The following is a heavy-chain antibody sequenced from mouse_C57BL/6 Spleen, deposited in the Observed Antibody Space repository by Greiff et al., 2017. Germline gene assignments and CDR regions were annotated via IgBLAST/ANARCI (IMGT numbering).Heavy chain of an antibody. Sequence: EVKLMESGGGLVQPGGSLSLSCAASGFTFTDYYMSWVRQPPGKALEWLGFIRNKANGYTTEYSASVKGRFTISRDNSQSILYLQMNALRAEDSATYYCARWLLNFDYWGQGTTLTVSS. J-gene: IGHJ2*01. V-gene: IGHV7-3*01. CDR2: IRNKANGYTT. D-gene: IGHD2-3*01. CDR3: ARWLLNFDY. CDR1: GFTFTDYY.